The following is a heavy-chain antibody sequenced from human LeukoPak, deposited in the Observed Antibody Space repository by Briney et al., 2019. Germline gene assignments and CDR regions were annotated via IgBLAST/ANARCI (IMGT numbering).Heavy chain of an antibody. CDR2: INPNSGGT. CDR1: GYTFTGYY. Sequence: ASVKVSCKASGYTFTGYYMHWVRQAPGQGLEWMGWINPNSGGTNYAQKFQGWLTMTRDTSISTAYMELSRLRSDDTAVYYCARGRTYYDFWSGSPNFDYWGQGTLVTVSS. J-gene: IGHJ4*02. V-gene: IGHV1-2*04. CDR3: ARGRTYYDFWSGSPNFDY. D-gene: IGHD3-3*01.